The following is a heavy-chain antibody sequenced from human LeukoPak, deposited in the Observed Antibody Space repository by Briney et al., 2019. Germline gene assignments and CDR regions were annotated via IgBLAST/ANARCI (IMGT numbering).Heavy chain of an antibody. CDR2: IYYSGST. V-gene: IGHV4-59*01. J-gene: IGHJ4*02. CDR3: AAGYCTNGVCYTFAGSFDY. D-gene: IGHD2-8*01. CDR1: GGSISSYY. Sequence: SETLSLTCTVSGGSISSYYWSWIRQPPGKGLEWIGYIYYSGSTNYNPSLKSRVTISVDTSTTQFSLKLSSVTAADTAVYYCAAGYCTNGVCYTFAGSFDYWGQGTLVTVSS.